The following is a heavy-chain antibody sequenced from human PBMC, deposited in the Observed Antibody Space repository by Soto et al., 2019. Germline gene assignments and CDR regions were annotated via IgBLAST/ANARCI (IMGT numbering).Heavy chain of an antibody. D-gene: IGHD3-10*01. CDR2: IYYSGST. V-gene: IGHV4-39*01. J-gene: IGHJ3*02. CDR1: GGSISSSSYY. Sequence: QLQLQESGPGLVKPSETLSLTCTVSGGSISSSSYYWGWIRQPPGKGLEWIGSIYYSGSTYYNPYLNSRVTISVDTSKNQFSLKLSSVTAAETAVYYCARPRDGAHDAFDIWGQGTMVTVSS. CDR3: ARPRDGAHDAFDI.